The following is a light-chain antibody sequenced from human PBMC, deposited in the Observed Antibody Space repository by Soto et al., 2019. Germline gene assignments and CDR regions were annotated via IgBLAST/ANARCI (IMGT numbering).Light chain of an antibody. V-gene: IGKV3-20*01. Sequence: EIVLTQPPCTLSLSPGERATLSCRASQSVSSSYLAWYQQKPGQAPRLLIYGASSRATGIPDRFSGSGSGTDFTLTISRLEPEDFAVYYCQQYGSSLSTFGQGTRLEIK. CDR3: QQYGSSLST. CDR2: GAS. CDR1: QSVSSSY. J-gene: IGKJ5*01.